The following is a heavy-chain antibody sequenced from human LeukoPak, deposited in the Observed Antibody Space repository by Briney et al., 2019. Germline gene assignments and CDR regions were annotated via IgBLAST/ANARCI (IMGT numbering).Heavy chain of an antibody. CDR3: ARLRRPMVRGVILYYYYYMDV. CDR2: IYHSGST. V-gene: IGHV4-38-2*02. J-gene: IGHJ6*03. Sequence: SETLSLTCTVSGYSISSGYYWGWIRQPPGKGLEWIGSIYHSGSTYYNPSLKSRVTISVDTSKNQFSLKLSSVTAADTAVYYCARLRRPMVRGVILYYYYYMDVWGKGTTVTISS. D-gene: IGHD3-10*01. CDR1: GYSISSGYY.